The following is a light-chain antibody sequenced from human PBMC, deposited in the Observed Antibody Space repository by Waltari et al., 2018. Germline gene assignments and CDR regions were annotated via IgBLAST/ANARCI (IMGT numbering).Light chain of an antibody. CDR3: LLWYSGARWV. V-gene: IGLV7-46*01. J-gene: IGLJ3*02. Sequence: CFQQNPGLVPRTLIYDTINRHSWTPARFSGSRLGGKAALTLSGAQPEDEAEYYCLLWYSGARWVFGGGTKLSVL. CDR2: DTI.